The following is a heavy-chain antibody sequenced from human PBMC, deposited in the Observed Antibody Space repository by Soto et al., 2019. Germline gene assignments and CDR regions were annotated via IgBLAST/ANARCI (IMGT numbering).Heavy chain of an antibody. D-gene: IGHD2-21*01. V-gene: IGHV3-7*01. CDR2: ISGGASDK. Sequence: GGALRLSCAASGFMFSAYWMSWVRQDSGKGLEWVATISGGASDKFYVDSVKGRFTISRDDSKNTLYLQMNSLRDEDTAVYYCVREDWHRFDSWGQGTLVTVSS. J-gene: IGHJ4*02. CDR1: GFMFSAYW. CDR3: VREDWHRFDS.